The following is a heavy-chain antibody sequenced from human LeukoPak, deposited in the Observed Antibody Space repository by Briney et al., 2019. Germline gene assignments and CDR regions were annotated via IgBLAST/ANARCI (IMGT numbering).Heavy chain of an antibody. D-gene: IGHD6-19*01. CDR1: GGSISSYY. CDR3: ARVGSGSGYFDY. J-gene: IGHJ4*02. CDR2: IYYSGST. Sequence: PSETLSLTCTVSGGSISSYYWSWSRQPPGRGLEWIGYIYYSGSTNYNPSLKSRVTISVDTSKNQFSLKLSSVTAADTAVYYCARVGSGSGYFDYWGQGTLVTVSS. V-gene: IGHV4-59*01.